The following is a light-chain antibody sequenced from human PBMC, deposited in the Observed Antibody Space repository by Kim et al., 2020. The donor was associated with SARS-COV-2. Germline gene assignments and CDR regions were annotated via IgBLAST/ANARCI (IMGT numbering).Light chain of an antibody. CDR3: QQLNSYPMYT. J-gene: IGKJ2*01. Sequence: ASVGARVTITCRASQGISSYLAWYQQKPGKAPKLLIYAASTLQSGVPSRFSGSGSGTEFTLTISSLQPEDFATYYCQQLNSYPMYTFGQGTKLEI. V-gene: IGKV1-9*01. CDR2: AAS. CDR1: QGISSY.